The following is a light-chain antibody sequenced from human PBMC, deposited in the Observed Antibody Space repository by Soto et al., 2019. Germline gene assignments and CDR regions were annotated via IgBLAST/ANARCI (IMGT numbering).Light chain of an antibody. CDR3: SSYTSRSTLVV. CDR2: DVS. Sequence: QSALTQPASVSGSPGQSITISCTGTSSDVGGYTYVSWYQQHPGKAPKLMIYDVSNRPSGVSNRFSGSKSGNTASLTISGLQAEDEAYYCCSSYTSRSTLVVFGGGTQLTVL. J-gene: IGLJ2*01. V-gene: IGLV2-14*01. CDR1: SSDVGGYTY.